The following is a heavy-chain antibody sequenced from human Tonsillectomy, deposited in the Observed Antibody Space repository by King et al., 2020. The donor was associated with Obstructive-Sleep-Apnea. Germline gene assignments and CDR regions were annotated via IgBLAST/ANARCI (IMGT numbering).Heavy chain of an antibody. J-gene: IGHJ4*02. CDR2: ISYDGSSQ. D-gene: IGHD3-22*01. Sequence: VQLVESGGGVVQPGKSLRLSCAASGFTFRTYGMHWVRQAPGKGLEWVAVISYDGSSQYYRDSVKGRFTISRDNSKNTLSLQMNSLRTEDTAVYYCAKEDYYDSSGDPDYWGQGTLVTVSS. CDR3: AKEDYYDSSGDPDY. CDR1: GFTFRTYG. V-gene: IGHV3-30*18.